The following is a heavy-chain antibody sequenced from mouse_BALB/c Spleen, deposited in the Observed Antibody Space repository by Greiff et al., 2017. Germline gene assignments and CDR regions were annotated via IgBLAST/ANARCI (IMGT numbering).Heavy chain of an antibody. V-gene: IGHV2-9*02. J-gene: IGHJ3*01. CDR1: GFSFTSYG. Sequence: QVQLQQSGPGLVAPSQTLSITCTVSGFSFTSYGVHWVRQPPGKGLEWLGVIWAGGSTNHNSALMSRLSISKDNSKSQVFLKMNSLQTDDTAMYYCARDRPSWAWFAYWGQGTLVTVSA. CDR2: IWAGGST. D-gene: IGHD4-1*01. CDR3: ARDRPSWAWFAY.